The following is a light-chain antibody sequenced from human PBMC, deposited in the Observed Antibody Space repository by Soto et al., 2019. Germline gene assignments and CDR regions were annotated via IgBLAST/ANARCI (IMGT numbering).Light chain of an antibody. CDR2: SAS. CDR3: QQVARPPLT. Sequence: DIQLTQSPSFLSASIGDRVSLSCRASQDITKYLAWFHQKPGRAPKLLIYSASTLHVGVPARFSGGGSGTEFTLTINSLQAEDFATYYCQQVARPPLTFGGGTKVEIK. J-gene: IGKJ4*01. CDR1: QDITKY. V-gene: IGKV1-9*01.